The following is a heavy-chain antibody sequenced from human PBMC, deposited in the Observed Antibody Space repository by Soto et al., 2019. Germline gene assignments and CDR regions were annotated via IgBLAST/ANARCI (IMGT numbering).Heavy chain of an antibody. CDR2: INAGNGNT. CDR1: GYTFTSYA. CDR3: ARGLEGGSRSWVGNYYYFGKDG. J-gene: IGHJ6*01. V-gene: IGHV1-3*01. D-gene: IGHD6-6*01. Sequence: ASVKVSCKASGYTFTSYAMHWVRQAPGQRLEWMGWINAGNGNTKYSQKLQGRVTITRDTSASTAYMELSSLRSEDTAVYYCARGLEGGSRSWVGNYYYFGKDGWGQRTTVTVSS.